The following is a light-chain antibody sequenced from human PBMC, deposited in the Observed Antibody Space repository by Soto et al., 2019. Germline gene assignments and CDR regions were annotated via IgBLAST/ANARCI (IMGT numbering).Light chain of an antibody. CDR3: QQYDYLPIT. V-gene: IGKV1-33*01. Sequence: DIQMTQSPSSLSASVGDRVTITCQASQDISNYLNWYQQKPGKAPKLLIYDASNLETGVPSRFSGSGSGTHFTFTISSLQPEDFATYYCQQYDYLPITFGQGTRLEIK. CDR2: DAS. J-gene: IGKJ5*01. CDR1: QDISNY.